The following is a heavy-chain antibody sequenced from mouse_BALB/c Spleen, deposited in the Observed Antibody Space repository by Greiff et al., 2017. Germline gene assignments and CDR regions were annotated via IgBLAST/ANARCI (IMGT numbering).Heavy chain of an antibody. CDR2: ILPGSGST. V-gene: IGHV1-9*01. D-gene: IGHD2-1*01. CDR3: ARGGLYGNYAWFAY. CDR1: GYTFSSYW. J-gene: IGHJ3*01. Sequence: QVQLKESGAELMKPGASVKISCKATGYTFSSYWIEWVKQRPGHGLEWIGEILPGSGSTNYNEKFKGKATFTADTSSNTAYMQLSSLTSEDSAVYYCARGGLYGNYAWFAYWGQGTLVTVSA.